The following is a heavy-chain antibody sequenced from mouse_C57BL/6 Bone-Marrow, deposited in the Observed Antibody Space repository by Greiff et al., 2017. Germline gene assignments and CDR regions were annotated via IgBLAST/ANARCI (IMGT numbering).Heavy chain of an antibody. V-gene: IGHV1-81*01. D-gene: IGHD1-1*01. Sequence: QVQLQQSGAELARPGASVKLSCKASGYTFTSYGISWVKQRTGQGLEWIGEIYPRSGNTYYNEKFKGKATLTADKSSSTAYMELRSLTSEDSAVYFCARKFTTVVAKAMDYWGQGTSVTVSS. CDR1: GYTFTSYG. CDR3: ARKFTTVVAKAMDY. J-gene: IGHJ4*01. CDR2: IYPRSGNT.